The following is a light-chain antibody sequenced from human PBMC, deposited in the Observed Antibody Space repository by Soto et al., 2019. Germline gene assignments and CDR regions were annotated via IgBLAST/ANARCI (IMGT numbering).Light chain of an antibody. V-gene: IGKV4-1*01. CDR1: QSLLYSSNNKNY. Sequence: DIVMTQSPDSLAVSLGERATINCKSSQSLLYSSNNKNYLAWYQQKPGQPPKLLIYWASTRESGVPDRFSRSGSGTDFTLTISSLQAEDVAVYYCQQYYSTPYTFGQGTKLEIK. CDR3: QQYYSTPYT. CDR2: WAS. J-gene: IGKJ2*01.